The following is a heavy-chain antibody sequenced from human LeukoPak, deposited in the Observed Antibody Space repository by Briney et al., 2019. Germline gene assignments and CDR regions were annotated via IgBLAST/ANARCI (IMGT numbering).Heavy chain of an antibody. CDR2: IYYGST. V-gene: IGHV4-59*08. J-gene: IGHJ5*02. Sequence: SETPSLTCNVSGGSISTYYWSWIRQPPGKGLEWIGFIYYGSTNYNPSLKSRVTISVDTSKNQFSLKLGSVTAADTAVYYCARQESGTWFDPWGQGILVTVSS. CDR3: ARQESGTWFDP. D-gene: IGHD1-14*01. CDR1: GGSISTYY.